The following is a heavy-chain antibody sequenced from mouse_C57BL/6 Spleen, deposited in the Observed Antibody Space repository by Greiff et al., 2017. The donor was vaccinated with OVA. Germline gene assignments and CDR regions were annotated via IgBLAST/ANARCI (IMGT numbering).Heavy chain of an antibody. V-gene: IGHV5-17*01. CDR3: ARGDYDVDYYAMDY. D-gene: IGHD2-4*01. Sequence: EVKLVESGGGLVKPGGSLKISCAASGFSFSDYGMHWVRQAPEKGLEWVAYISSDSSTINYADTVKGRFTISRDNAKNTLFLQMTSLRSEDTAMYYCARGDYDVDYYAMDYWGQGTSVTVSS. J-gene: IGHJ4*01. CDR2: ISSDSSTI. CDR1: GFSFSDYG.